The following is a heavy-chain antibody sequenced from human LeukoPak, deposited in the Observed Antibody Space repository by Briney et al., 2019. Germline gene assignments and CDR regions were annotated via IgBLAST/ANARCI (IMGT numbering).Heavy chain of an antibody. CDR2: INPNSGGT. Sequence: ASVKVSFKASGYTFTGYYMHRVRQAPGQGLEWMGWINPNSGGTNYAQKFQGRVTMTRDTSISTAYMELSRLRSDDTAVYYCAADYYDSSGSGPDFDYWGQGTLVTVSS. V-gene: IGHV1-2*02. CDR1: GYTFTGYY. J-gene: IGHJ4*02. D-gene: IGHD3-22*01. CDR3: AADYYDSSGSGPDFDY.